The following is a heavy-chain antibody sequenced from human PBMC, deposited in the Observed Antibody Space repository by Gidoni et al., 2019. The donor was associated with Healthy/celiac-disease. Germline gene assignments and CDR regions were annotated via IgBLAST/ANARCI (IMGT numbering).Heavy chain of an antibody. V-gene: IGHV3-30-3*01. Sequence: QVQLVESGGGVVQPGRSLRLSCAASGFTFSSYAMHWVRQAPGKGLEWVAVISYDGSNKYYADSVKGRFTISRDNSKNTLYLQMNSLRAEDTAVYYCAREENKDVLLWFGEGGDLDYWGQGTLVTVSS. D-gene: IGHD3-10*01. CDR2: ISYDGSNK. CDR3: AREENKDVLLWFGEGGDLDY. J-gene: IGHJ4*02. CDR1: GFTFSSYA.